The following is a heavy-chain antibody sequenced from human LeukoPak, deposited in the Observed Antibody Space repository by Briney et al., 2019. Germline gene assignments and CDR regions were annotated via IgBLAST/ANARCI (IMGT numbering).Heavy chain of an antibody. V-gene: IGHV3-11*01. CDR2: ISSSGGTI. D-gene: IGHD3-16*01. CDR3: AREARWVDY. J-gene: IGHJ4*02. CDR1: GFIFSDYY. Sequence: PGGSLRLSCAASGFIFSDYYMTWIRQAPGKGLEWVSYISSSGGTIYYADSVKGRFTISRDNAKNSLHLQMNNLRVEDTAVYYCAREARWVDYWGQGTLVTVSS.